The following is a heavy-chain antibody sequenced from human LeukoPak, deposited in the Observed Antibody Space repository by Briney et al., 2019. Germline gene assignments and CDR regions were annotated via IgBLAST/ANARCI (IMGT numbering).Heavy chain of an antibody. D-gene: IGHD1-20*01. CDR2: ISYDGSNK. J-gene: IGHJ4*02. Sequence: GGSLRLSCAASGFTFSSYAMHWVRQAPGKGLEWVAVISYDGSNKYYADSVKGRFTISRDNSKNTLYLQMNSLRAEDTAVYYCARSPRYNWSGTPFGYFDYWGQGTLVTVSS. V-gene: IGHV3-30-3*01. CDR1: GFTFSSYA. CDR3: ARSPRYNWSGTPFGYFDY.